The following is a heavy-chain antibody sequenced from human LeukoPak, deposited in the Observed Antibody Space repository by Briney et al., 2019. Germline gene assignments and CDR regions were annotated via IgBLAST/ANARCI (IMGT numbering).Heavy chain of an antibody. CDR3: ARDRTINSGSYFGGYYYYYMDV. CDR1: GGTFSSYA. V-gene: IGHV1-69*06. D-gene: IGHD1-26*01. CDR2: IIPIFGTA. J-gene: IGHJ6*03. Sequence: SVKVSCKASGGTFSSYAISWVRQAPGQGLEWMGGIIPIFGTASYAQKFQGRVTITADKSTSTAYMELSSLRSEDTAVYYCARDRTINSGSYFGGYYYYYMDVWGKGTTVTISS.